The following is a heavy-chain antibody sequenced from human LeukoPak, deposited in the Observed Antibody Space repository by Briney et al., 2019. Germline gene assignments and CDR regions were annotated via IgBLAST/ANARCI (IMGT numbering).Heavy chain of an antibody. CDR3: AKVMALDTAVVFPDY. CDR1: GFTFDNYA. Sequence: GGSLRLSCAASGFTFDNYAMTWVRQAPGKGLEWVAVISYDGSNKYYADSVKGRFTISRDNSRNTLYLQMNSLRAEDTAVYYCAKVMALDTAVVFPDYWGQGTLVTVSS. D-gene: IGHD5-18*01. J-gene: IGHJ4*02. V-gene: IGHV3-30*18. CDR2: ISYDGSNK.